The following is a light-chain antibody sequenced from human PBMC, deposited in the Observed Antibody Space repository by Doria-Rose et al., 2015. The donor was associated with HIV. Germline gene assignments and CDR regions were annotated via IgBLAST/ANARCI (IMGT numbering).Light chain of an antibody. Sequence: SPSSLSASVGDRVTLTCRASQGISNFLAWYQQKPGRVPKLLIYAASTLQSGVPSRFSGSGSGTDFSLTISTLQPEDVAIYYCQNYNSAPLTFGGGSKVEFK. CDR2: AAS. CDR1: QGISNF. J-gene: IGKJ4*01. CDR3: QNYNSAPLT. V-gene: IGKV1-27*01.